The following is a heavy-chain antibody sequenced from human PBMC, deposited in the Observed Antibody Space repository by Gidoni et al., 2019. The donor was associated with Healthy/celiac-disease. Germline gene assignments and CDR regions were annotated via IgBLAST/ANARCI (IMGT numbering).Heavy chain of an antibody. CDR1: GGSISSGDYY. J-gene: IGHJ6*02. CDR2: IYYSGST. D-gene: IGHD2-2*01. CDR3: ARGEDIVVVPAGGGMDV. Sequence: QVQLQESGPGLVKPSQTLSLTCTVSGGSISSGDYYWSWIRQPPGKGLEWIGYIYYSGSTYYNPSLKSRVTISVDTSKNQFSLKLSSVTAADTAVYYCARGEDIVVVPAGGGMDVWGQGTTVTVSS. V-gene: IGHV4-30-4*01.